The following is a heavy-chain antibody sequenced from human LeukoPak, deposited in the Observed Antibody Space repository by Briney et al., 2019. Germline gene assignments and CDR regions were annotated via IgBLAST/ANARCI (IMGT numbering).Heavy chain of an antibody. CDR2: IYYSGST. V-gene: IGHV4-39*07. D-gene: IGHD6-19*01. Sequence: SETLSLTCTVSGGSISSSSYYWGWIRQPPGKGLEWIGSIYYSGSTYYNPSLKSRVTISVDTSKNQFSLKLSSVTAADTAVYYCARGRTIAVAGIPGLSHLGGNWFDPWGQGTLVTVSS. CDR3: ARGRTIAVAGIPGLSHLGGNWFDP. J-gene: IGHJ5*02. CDR1: GGSISSSSYY.